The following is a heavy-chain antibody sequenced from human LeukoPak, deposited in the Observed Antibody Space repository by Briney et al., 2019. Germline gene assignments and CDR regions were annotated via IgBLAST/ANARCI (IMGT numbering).Heavy chain of an antibody. CDR1: GGSISSGGQY. Sequence: SETLSLTCTVSGGSISSGGQYWSWIRQHPGKGLEWIGYIYYSGSTYYNPSLKSRVTISVDTSKNQFSLKLSSVTAADTAVYYCARHGGPAAGLDYWGQGSLVTVSS. J-gene: IGHJ4*02. CDR3: ARHGGPAAGLDY. D-gene: IGHD6-13*01. V-gene: IGHV4-31*03. CDR2: IYYSGST.